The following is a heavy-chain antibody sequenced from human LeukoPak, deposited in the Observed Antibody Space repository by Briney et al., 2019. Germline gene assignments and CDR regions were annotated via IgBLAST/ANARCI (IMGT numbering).Heavy chain of an antibody. CDR2: INHSGST. CDR3: ARGRGFYIVGARYYFDY. D-gene: IGHD1-26*01. J-gene: IGHJ4*02. Sequence: KTSETLSLTCAVYGGSFSGYYWSWIRQPPGKGLEWIGEINHSGSTNYNPSLKSRVTISVDTSKNQFSLKLSSVTAADTAVYYCARGRGFYIVGARYYFDYWGQGTLVTVSS. CDR1: GGSFSGYY. V-gene: IGHV4-34*01.